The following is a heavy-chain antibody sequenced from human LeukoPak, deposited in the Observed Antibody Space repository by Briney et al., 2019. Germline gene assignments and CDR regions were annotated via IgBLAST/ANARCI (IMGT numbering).Heavy chain of an antibody. CDR3: ARGRDSRHDAFDI. J-gene: IGHJ3*02. D-gene: IGHD6-13*01. CDR1: GFTFSSYG. CDR2: IRYDGSNK. V-gene: IGHV3-30*02. Sequence: GGSLRLSCAASGFTFSSYGMHWVRQAPGKGLEWVAFIRYDGSNKYYADSVKGRFTISRDNSKNTLYLQMNSLRAEDTAVYYCARGRDSRHDAFDIWGQGTMVTVSS.